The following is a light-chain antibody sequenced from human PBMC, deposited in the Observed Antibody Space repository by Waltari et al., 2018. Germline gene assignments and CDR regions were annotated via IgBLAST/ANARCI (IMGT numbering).Light chain of an antibody. CDR1: RSVIGY. CDR2: KSS. V-gene: IGKV1-5*03. Sequence: DVQMTQSPSSLSASIGDRVTIPCRASRSVIGYLNWYQQKPGKAPKLLIYKSSSLESGVPSRFSGSGSGTEFTLTISSLQPDDFATYYCQQYNIYWTFGQGTKVEIK. CDR3: QQYNIYWT. J-gene: IGKJ1*01.